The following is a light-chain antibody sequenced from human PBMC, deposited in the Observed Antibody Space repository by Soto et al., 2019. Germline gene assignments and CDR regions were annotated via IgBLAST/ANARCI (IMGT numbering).Light chain of an antibody. CDR1: NNDIGADKF. CDR3: TSFTTNLAFV. CDR2: DVS. V-gene: IGLV2-14*03. Sequence: QSALTQPASVSGSPGQSITITCTGSNNDIGADKFVSWYQQHPGEAPKLIIFDVSNRPSRVSHRFSGSKSGNTASLTISRLQPEDESDYYCTSFTTNLAFVFGTGTKLPVL. J-gene: IGLJ1*01.